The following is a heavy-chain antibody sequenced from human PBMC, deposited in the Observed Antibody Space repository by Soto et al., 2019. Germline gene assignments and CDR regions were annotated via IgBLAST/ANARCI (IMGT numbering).Heavy chain of an antibody. CDR3: ARGAVAGPIAYYYYGMDV. V-gene: IGHV1-2*04. CDR1: GYTFTGYY. J-gene: IGHJ6*02. D-gene: IGHD6-19*01. CDR2: INPNSGGT. Sequence: ASVKVSCKASGYTFTGYYMHWVRQAPGQGLEWMGWINPNSGGTNYAQKFQGWVTMTRDTSISTAYMELSRLRSDDTAVYYCARGAVAGPIAYYYYGMDVWGQRTTVTVSS.